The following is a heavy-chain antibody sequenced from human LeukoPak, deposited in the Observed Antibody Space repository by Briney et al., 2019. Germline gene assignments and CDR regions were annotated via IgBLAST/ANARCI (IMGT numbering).Heavy chain of an antibody. V-gene: IGHV1-18*01. CDR2: INPNSGGT. Sequence: GASVKVSCKASGYTFTSYGISWVRQAPGQGLEWMGWINPNSGGTNYAQNFQGRVTVTEDTSTDTAYMELRSLTSDDTALYYCATDLDFFLSWGQGTLVTVSS. D-gene: IGHD3-3*01. CDR1: GYTFTSYG. J-gene: IGHJ5*02. CDR3: ATDLDFFLS.